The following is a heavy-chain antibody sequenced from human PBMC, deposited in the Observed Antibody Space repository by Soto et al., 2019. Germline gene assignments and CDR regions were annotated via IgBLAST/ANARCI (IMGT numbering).Heavy chain of an antibody. CDR3: ARGTVTTDYYYGMDV. CDR1: VYSFTSYW. D-gene: IGHD4-4*01. J-gene: IGHJ6*02. V-gene: IGHV5-10-1*01. CDR2: IDPSDSYT. Sequence: PGESLKISCKGSVYSFTSYWISWVRQMPGKGLEWMGRIDPSDSYTNYSPSFQGHVTISADKSISTAYLKWSSLKASDTAMYYCARGTVTTDYYYGMDVWGQGTTVTVSS.